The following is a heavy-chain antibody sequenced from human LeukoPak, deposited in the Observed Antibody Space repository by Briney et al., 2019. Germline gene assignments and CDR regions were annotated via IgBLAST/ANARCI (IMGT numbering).Heavy chain of an antibody. CDR1: GGSFSSYY. D-gene: IGHD6-13*01. J-gene: IGHJ5*02. Sequence: SETLSLTCTVSGGSFSSYYWGWIRQPPGQGLEWIGTIYYSGSTYYNPSLKSRVTISVDTSKNQFSLKLSSVTAADTAVYYCGRVNSSSRRWFDPWGQGTLVTVSS. V-gene: IGHV4-39*07. CDR2: IYYSGST. CDR3: GRVNSSSRRWFDP.